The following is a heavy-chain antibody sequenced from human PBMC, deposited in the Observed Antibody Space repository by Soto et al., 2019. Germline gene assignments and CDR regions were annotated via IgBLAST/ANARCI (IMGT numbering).Heavy chain of an antibody. CDR3: AKALSTYCSAASCYSSGFDC. Sequence: PGGSLRLSCAASGFTFNIHGLHWVRQAPGKGLQWVAVISYDGSIQYYADSVRGRFTISRDNSKNTLFLQMDSLRPEDTALYYCAKALSTYCSAASCYSSGFDCWGQGTMVTVSS. D-gene: IGHD2-15*01. CDR1: GFTFNIHG. CDR2: ISYDGSIQ. J-gene: IGHJ3*01. V-gene: IGHV3-30*18.